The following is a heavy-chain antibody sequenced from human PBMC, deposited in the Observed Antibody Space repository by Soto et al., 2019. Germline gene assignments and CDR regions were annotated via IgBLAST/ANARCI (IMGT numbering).Heavy chain of an antibody. D-gene: IGHD5-12*01. V-gene: IGHV3-48*02. CDR3: ARYRGYTGYDLEY. CDR1: GFTFRSYA. CDR2: INSGSSTI. Sequence: EVQLVESGGGLVQPGGSLRLSCAASGFTFRSYAMNRVRQAPGKGLEWVSYINSGSSTIYYADSAKGRFSISRDNAKNSLYLLMNSLRDEDTAVYFCARYRGYTGYDLEYWGQGALVTVSS. J-gene: IGHJ4*02.